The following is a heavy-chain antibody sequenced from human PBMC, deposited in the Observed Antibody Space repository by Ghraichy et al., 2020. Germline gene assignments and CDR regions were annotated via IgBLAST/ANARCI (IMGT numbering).Heavy chain of an antibody. CDR2: IYYSGST. V-gene: IGHV4-59*01. CDR3: ARVLSETYYYDSSGYYYNAFDI. CDR1: GGSISSYY. Sequence: SQTLSLTCTVSGGSISSYYWSWIRQPPGKGLEWIGYIYYSGSTNYNPSLKSRVTISVDTSQNQFSLKLSSVTAADTAVYYCARVLSETYYYDSSGYYYNAFDIWGQGTMVTVSS. J-gene: IGHJ3*02. D-gene: IGHD3-22*01.